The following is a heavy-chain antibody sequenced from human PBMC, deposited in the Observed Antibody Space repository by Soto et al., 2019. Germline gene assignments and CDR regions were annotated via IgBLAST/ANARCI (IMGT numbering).Heavy chain of an antibody. J-gene: IGHJ3*02. D-gene: IGHD5-18*01. CDR1: GYNFTSYY. CDR3: ARVGYPGAFDI. V-gene: IGHV1-46*03. CDR2: INPSGGST. Sequence: ASVKVSCKANGYNFTSYYMHWVRQAPGQGLEWMGIINPSGGSTSYAQKFQGRVTMTRDTSTSTVYMELSSLRSEDTAVYYCARVGYPGAFDIWGQGTMVTVSS.